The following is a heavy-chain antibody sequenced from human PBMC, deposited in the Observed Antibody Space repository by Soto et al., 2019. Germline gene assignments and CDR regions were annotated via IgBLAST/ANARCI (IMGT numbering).Heavy chain of an antibody. CDR3: ARDYYSGSRAFDI. Sequence: ASVKVSCKASGYTFTSYSMHWVRQAPGQGLEWMGIIDPTGGSTSYAQKFQGRVTMTRDTSTSTVYMELSSLRSEDTAVYYCARDYYSGSRAFDIWGQGTMVTVSS. D-gene: IGHD2-15*01. V-gene: IGHV1-46*01. J-gene: IGHJ3*02. CDR2: IDPTGGST. CDR1: GYTFTSYS.